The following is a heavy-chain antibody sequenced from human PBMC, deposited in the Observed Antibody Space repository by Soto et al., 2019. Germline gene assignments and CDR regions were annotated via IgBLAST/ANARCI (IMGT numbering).Heavy chain of an antibody. CDR3: ARDLGRAYDFWSGYAGIFDY. Sequence: GASLKVSCKASGGPFSSYAISWVRQAPGQGLEWMGGIIPIFGTANYAQKFQGRVTITADESTSTAYMELSSLRSEDTAVYYCARDLGRAYDFWSGYAGIFDYWGQGTLVTVSS. V-gene: IGHV1-69*13. CDR2: IIPIFGTA. CDR1: GGPFSSYA. D-gene: IGHD3-3*01. J-gene: IGHJ4*02.